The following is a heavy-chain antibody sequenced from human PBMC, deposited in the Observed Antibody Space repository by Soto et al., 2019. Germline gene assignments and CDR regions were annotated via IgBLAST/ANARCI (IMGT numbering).Heavy chain of an antibody. J-gene: IGHJ4*02. CDR1: GFTFRPYW. CDR2: ITTDGSGT. D-gene: IGHD3-16*01. Sequence: EVQLVESGGGLVQPWGSLRLSCAASGFTFRPYWMHWVRQVAGKGLEWVSHITTDGSGTSYADSVKGRFTISRDNAKNTLYLQMNNLRAEDTALYHCASPTVGGFDRWGQGTLVTVSS. CDR3: ASPTVGGFDR. V-gene: IGHV3-74*01.